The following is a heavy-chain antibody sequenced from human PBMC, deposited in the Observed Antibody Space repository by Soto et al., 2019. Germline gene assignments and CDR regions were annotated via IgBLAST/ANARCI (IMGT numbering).Heavy chain of an antibody. CDR1: GGGINSAGYY. CDR2: ISYSGST. CDR3: ARAQTFLGIITVFDY. J-gene: IGHJ4*02. Sequence: PSEIVALTCTVSGGGINSAGYYWRWVRQYPGKGLAWIGYISYSGSTYYNPSLKRRLTISVDTAETQFSLKLTSGTAADTAVYVCARAQTFLGIITVFDYWGQGTLVTVS. D-gene: IGHD3-3*02. V-gene: IGHV4-31*03.